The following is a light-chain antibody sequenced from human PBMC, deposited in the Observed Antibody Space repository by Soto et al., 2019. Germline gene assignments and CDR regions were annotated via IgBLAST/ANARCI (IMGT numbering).Light chain of an antibody. Sequence: DIQMTQSPSTLSASVGDRVTITCRASQSVDTCLAWYQQKPGTAPHLLIYKASSLETGVPSRFCGSGAGTAVPLPSSSLPPDDFAAYSCQQAYHYPWPFCQGAKVDIK. CDR3: QQAYHYPWP. CDR1: QSVDTC. V-gene: IGKV1-5*03. J-gene: IGKJ1*01. CDR2: KAS.